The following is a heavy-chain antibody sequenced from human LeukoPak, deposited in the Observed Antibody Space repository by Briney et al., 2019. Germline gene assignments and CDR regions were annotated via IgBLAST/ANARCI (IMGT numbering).Heavy chain of an antibody. D-gene: IGHD6-13*01. Sequence: GGSLRLSCAASGFTFSSYTMSWVRQAPGKGLEWVSAISGSGGSTYYAGSVKGRFTISRDNSKNTLYLQMNSLRAEDTAVYYCANDAATPIAAAGPYYFDYWGQGTLVTVSS. J-gene: IGHJ4*02. V-gene: IGHV3-23*01. CDR2: ISGSGGST. CDR3: ANDAATPIAAAGPYYFDY. CDR1: GFTFSSYT.